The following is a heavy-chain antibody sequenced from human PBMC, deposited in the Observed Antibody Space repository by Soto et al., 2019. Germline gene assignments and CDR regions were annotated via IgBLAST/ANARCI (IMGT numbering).Heavy chain of an antibody. CDR1: AGSISSSNW. D-gene: IGHD3-3*01. J-gene: IGHJ6*02. CDR2: IYHSGST. CDR3: ARRTGSGYDRYHYGMDV. V-gene: IGHV4-4*02. Sequence: QVQLQESGPGLVKPSGTLSLTCAVSAGSISSSNWWSWVRQAPGKGLEWIGEIYHSGSTNYNPSLKSLVTISVDKSKNQFSPKLSSVTAADTAVYYCARRTGSGYDRYHYGMDVWGQGTTVTVSS.